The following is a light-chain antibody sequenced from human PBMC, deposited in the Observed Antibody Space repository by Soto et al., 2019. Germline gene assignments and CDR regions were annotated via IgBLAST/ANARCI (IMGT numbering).Light chain of an antibody. CDR3: QQYTSYSLT. Sequence: DIQMTQSPSTLSASVGDRVTITCRARQSISSWLAWYQQKPGIAPKLLLYKASTLESGVPSRFSGSGSGTEFTLTISSLQPDDFATYYCQQYTSYSLTFGQGTKVEIK. J-gene: IGKJ1*01. CDR2: KAS. V-gene: IGKV1-5*03. CDR1: QSISSW.